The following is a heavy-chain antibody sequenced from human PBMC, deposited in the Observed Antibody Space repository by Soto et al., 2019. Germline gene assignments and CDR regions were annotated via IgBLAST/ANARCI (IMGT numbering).Heavy chain of an antibody. D-gene: IGHD3-3*01. J-gene: IGHJ4*02. CDR1: GGSFRGYY. V-gene: IGHV4-34*01. Sequence: PSETLSLTCAVFGGSFRGYYWTWIRQPPGRGLEWIGNINHNGGTKYNPSLKSRVTISLDTSKNQFSLNLTSVTAADSAVYFCARGSGFWSGYADYWGQGTLVTVSS. CDR2: INHNGGT. CDR3: ARGSGFWSGYADY.